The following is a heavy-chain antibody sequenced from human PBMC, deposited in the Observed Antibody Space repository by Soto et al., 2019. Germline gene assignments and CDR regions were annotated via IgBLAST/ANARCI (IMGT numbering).Heavy chain of an antibody. CDR1: GFTFSSYA. CDR2: ISGSGGST. D-gene: IGHD1-26*01. V-gene: IGHV3-23*01. J-gene: IGHJ6*02. CDR3: AKGGPRSGSYYYYYGMDV. Sequence: PGGSLRLSCAASGFTFSSYAMSWVRQAPGKGLEWVSAISGSGGSTYYADSVKGRFTISRDNSKNTLYLQMNSLRAEDTAVYYCAKGGPRSGSYYYYYGMDVWGQGTTVTVSS.